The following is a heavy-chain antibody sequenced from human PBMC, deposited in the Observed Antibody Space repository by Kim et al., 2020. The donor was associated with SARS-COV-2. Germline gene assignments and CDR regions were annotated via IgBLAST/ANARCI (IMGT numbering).Heavy chain of an antibody. CDR2: ISWNSGSI. D-gene: IGHD1-26*01. CDR1: GFTFGDYA. CDR3: AKDSRVGATSLFDY. Sequence: GGSLRLSCAASGFTFGDYAMHWVRQAPGKGLEWVSGISWNSGSIGYADSVKGRFTISRDNAKNSLYLQMNSLRAEDTALYYCAKDSRVGATSLFDYWGQGTLVTVSS. V-gene: IGHV3-9*01. J-gene: IGHJ4*02.